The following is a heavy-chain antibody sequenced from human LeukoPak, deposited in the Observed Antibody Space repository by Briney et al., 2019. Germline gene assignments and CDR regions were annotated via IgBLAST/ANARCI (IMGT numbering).Heavy chain of an antibody. D-gene: IGHD1/OR15-1a*01. V-gene: IGHV4-34*01. Sequence: SETLCPSRAVYGGSFSGYYWSWIRQPPGKGLEWIGEINPSGRTNYNPSLKSRVTISVDTSKNQFSLKLSSVTAADTAVYYCAARGGNIPPHSFDVWGQGTPVTVSS. CDR1: GGSFSGYY. CDR2: INPSGRT. J-gene: IGHJ4*02. CDR3: AARGGNIPPHSFDV.